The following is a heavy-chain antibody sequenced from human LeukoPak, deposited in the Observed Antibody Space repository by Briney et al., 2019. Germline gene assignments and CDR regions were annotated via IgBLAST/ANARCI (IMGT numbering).Heavy chain of an antibody. CDR1: GGYISSSSYY. CDR3: ARGRLNIAVAGTKAFDY. J-gene: IGHJ4*02. D-gene: IGHD6-19*01. CDR2: IYYSGST. Sequence: SETLSLTCTVSGGYISSSSYYWGWIRQPPGKGLEWIGSIYYSGSTYYNPSLKSRVTISVDTSKNQFSLKLSSVTAADTAVYYCARGRLNIAVAGTKAFDYWGQGTLSPSPQ. V-gene: IGHV4-39*01.